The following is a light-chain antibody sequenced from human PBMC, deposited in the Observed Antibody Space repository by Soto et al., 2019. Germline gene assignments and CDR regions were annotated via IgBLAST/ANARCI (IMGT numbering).Light chain of an antibody. CDR1: QSVSSY. CDR2: DAS. Sequence: EIVLTQSPATLSLSPGERATLSCRASQSVSSYLAWYQQKPGQAPRLLIYDASNRATGIPARFSGSGSGTDFTLTISSLEPEDFAVYYCQQRSNWQTFGQGTKV. V-gene: IGKV3-11*01. J-gene: IGKJ1*01. CDR3: QQRSNWQT.